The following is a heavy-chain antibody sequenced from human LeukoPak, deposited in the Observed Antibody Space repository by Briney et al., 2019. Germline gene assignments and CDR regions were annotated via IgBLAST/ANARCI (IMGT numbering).Heavy chain of an antibody. V-gene: IGHV4-34*01. Sequence: SETLSLTCAGYGGSFSGDFWSWIRQSPGKGLEWIGQINHGGSPTYNPSRQSRVTMSVDTSTNQISLKMTSVTAADTAVYYCARVLGSDGYYYYYYMDVWGKGTTVTVSS. CDR2: INHGGSP. J-gene: IGHJ6*03. CDR3: ARVLGSDGYYYYYYMDV. CDR1: GGSFSGDF. D-gene: IGHD1-26*01.